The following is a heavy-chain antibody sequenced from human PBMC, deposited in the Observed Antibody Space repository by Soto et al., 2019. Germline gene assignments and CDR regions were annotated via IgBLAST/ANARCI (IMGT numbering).Heavy chain of an antibody. J-gene: IGHJ6*02. V-gene: IGHV3-23*01. Sequence: EVQLLESGGGLVQPGGSLRLSCAASGFTFSSYAMSWVRQAPGKGLEWVSAISGSGGSTYYADSVKGRFTISRDNSKNTLYRQMNSLRAEDTAVYYCAKVTDCSGGSCDPVDYYGMDVWGQGTTVTVSS. CDR2: ISGSGGST. CDR3: AKVTDCSGGSCDPVDYYGMDV. D-gene: IGHD2-15*01. CDR1: GFTFSSYA.